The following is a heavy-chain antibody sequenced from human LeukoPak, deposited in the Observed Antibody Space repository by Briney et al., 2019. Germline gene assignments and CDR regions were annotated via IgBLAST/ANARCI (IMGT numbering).Heavy chain of an antibody. D-gene: IGHD3-22*01. CDR3: ARNQVYYYDSSGYLSRAFDY. Sequence: ASVTVSCKASGYTFTGYYMHWVRQAPGQGLEWMGWINPNSGGTNYAQKFQGRVTMTRDTSISTAYMELSRLRSDDTAVYYCARNQVYYYDSSGYLSRAFDYWGQGTLVTVSS. J-gene: IGHJ4*02. CDR2: INPNSGGT. V-gene: IGHV1-2*02. CDR1: GYTFTGYY.